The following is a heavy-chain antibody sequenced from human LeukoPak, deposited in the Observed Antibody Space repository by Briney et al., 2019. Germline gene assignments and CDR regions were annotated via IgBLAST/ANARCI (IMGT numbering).Heavy chain of an antibody. CDR2: INADTGNT. D-gene: IGHD3-10*01. CDR1: GYIFISYA. J-gene: IGHJ3*02. V-gene: IGHV1-3*03. CDR3: ARGQYYYASGSSFLKRGVSAFDI. Sequence: GASVKVSCKASGYIFISYAMHWVRQAPGQRLEWMGSINADTGNTKYSQEFQGRVTITRDTSASTAYMELSSLRSEDMAVYYCARGQYYYASGSSFLKRGVSAFDIWGQGTMVTVSS.